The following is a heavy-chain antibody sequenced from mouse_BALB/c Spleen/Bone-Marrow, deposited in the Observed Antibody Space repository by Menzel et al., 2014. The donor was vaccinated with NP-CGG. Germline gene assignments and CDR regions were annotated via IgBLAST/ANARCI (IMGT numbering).Heavy chain of an antibody. CDR2: IHPNSGNT. CDR3: SRHHRYAYYFDY. V-gene: IGHV1S130*01. J-gene: IGHJ2*01. Sequence: QVQLQQSGSVLVRPGASVKLSCKASGYTFTNSWMHWAKQRPGQGLEWIGEIHPNSGNTNYNENFEGKATLTVDTSSTTAYVDLSSLTSEDSAVYYCSRHHRYAYYFDYWGQGTALTVPS. CDR1: GYTFTNSW. D-gene: IGHD2-14*01.